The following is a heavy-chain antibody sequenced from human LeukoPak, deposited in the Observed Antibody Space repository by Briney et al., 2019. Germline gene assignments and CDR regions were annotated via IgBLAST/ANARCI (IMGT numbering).Heavy chain of an antibody. CDR1: GFTFSGYN. CDR3: ARDGQLVYGSVWFDP. D-gene: IGHD6-6*01. Sequence: GGSLRLSCAASGFTFSGYNMNWVRQAPGKGLEWISYITTSSSSKSYADSVKGRFSISRDNAKNSLYLQMKNLRAADTAVYYCARDGQLVYGSVWFDPWGQGTLVTVSS. V-gene: IGHV3-48*01. CDR2: ITTSSSSK. J-gene: IGHJ5*02.